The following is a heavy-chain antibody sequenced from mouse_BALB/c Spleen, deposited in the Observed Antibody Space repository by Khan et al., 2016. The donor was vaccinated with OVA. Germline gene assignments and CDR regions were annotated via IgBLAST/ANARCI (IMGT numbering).Heavy chain of an antibody. CDR2: VSTGGSYT. D-gene: IGHD1-1*01. Sequence: EVHLVESGGDLVKPGGSLKLSCAASGFTFSTYGMSWVRQAPDKRLEWVATVSTGGSYTYYPDSVKGRFTISRDTAKNTLYLQMSGLRSEDTAMFYCTRLAYYYDSEGFAYWGQGTLVTVSA. CDR1: GFTFSTYG. J-gene: IGHJ3*01. V-gene: IGHV5-6*01. CDR3: TRLAYYYDSEGFAY.